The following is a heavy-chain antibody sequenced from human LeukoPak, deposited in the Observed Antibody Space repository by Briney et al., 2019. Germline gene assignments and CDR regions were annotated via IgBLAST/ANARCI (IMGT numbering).Heavy chain of an antibody. CDR2: IIPIFGTA. Sequence: SVKVSCKASGGTFSSYAISWVRQAPGQGLEWMGGIIPIFGTANYAQKFQGRVTITTDESTSTAYMELSSLRSEDTAVYYCAGDRSAVAGRGGYDYWGQGTLVTVSS. CDR1: GGTFSSYA. CDR3: AGDRSAVAGRGGYDY. V-gene: IGHV1-69*05. J-gene: IGHJ4*02. D-gene: IGHD6-19*01.